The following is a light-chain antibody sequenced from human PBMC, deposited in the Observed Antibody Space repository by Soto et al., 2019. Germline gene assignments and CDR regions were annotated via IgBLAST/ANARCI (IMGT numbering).Light chain of an antibody. CDR3: GTWDGSLTVGV. J-gene: IGLJ2*01. CDR1: SYNIGSNY. Sequence: QSVLTQPPSVSAAPGQKVTISCSGSSYNIGSNYVSWYQHLPGTAPKLLIYDNNRRASGIPDRFSGSKSGTSATLGITGLQTGDEADYYCGTWDGSLTVGVFGGGTKLTVL. CDR2: DNN. V-gene: IGLV1-51*01.